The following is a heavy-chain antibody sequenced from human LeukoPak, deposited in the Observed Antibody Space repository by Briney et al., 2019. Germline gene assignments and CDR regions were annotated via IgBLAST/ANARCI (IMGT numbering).Heavy chain of an antibody. J-gene: IGHJ4*02. D-gene: IGHD1-26*01. CDR2: ISSSGSTI. Sequence: GGSLRLSCAASGLTVSSDYMSWVRQAPGKGLEWVSYISSSGSTIYYADSVKGRFTISRDNAKNSLNLQMNSLRAEDTAVYYCARGSGSYYRYDYWGQGTLVTVSS. CDR3: ARGSGSYYRYDY. CDR1: GLTVSSDY. V-gene: IGHV3-11*04.